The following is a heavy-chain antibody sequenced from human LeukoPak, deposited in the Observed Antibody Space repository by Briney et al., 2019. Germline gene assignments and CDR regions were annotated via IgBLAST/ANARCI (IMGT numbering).Heavy chain of an antibody. J-gene: IGHJ4*02. D-gene: IGHD7-27*01. V-gene: IGHV5-51*01. Sequence: NSGASLKISCKGSGYSFPTYWIAWVRQMPGKGLEWMGIIYPGDSDTRYSPSFQGQVTISADKSINTAYLQWSSLKASDTAMYYCARTGNFDYWGQGTLVTVPS. CDR2: IYPGDSDT. CDR1: GYSFPTYW. CDR3: ARTGNFDY.